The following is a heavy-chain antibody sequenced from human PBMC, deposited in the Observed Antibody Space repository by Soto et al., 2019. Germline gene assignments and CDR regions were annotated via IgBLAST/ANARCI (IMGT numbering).Heavy chain of an antibody. D-gene: IGHD2-21*02. V-gene: IGHV3-30*03. CDR3: AVGDSGHYYFAY. J-gene: IGHJ4*01. CDR1: GITLSTYG. Sequence: QVQPVESGGGVVQPGRSLRLSCTAAGITLSTYGMHWVRQAPGKGLEWVAGISYDGNIKDYADSVKGRFTISRDNSKNTLYVQMNSLRAEDTAVYYCAVGDSGHYYFAYWGHGTLVTVSS. CDR2: ISYDGNIK.